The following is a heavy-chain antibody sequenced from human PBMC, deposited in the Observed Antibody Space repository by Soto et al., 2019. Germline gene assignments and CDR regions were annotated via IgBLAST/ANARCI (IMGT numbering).Heavy chain of an antibody. J-gene: IGHJ4*01. CDR3: ARDLAKGGGSAGFRY. V-gene: IGHV1-2*02. CDR2: INPQRSGT. D-gene: IGHD1-26*01. CDR1: GDTSTANY. Sequence: GSVKVSRKATGDTSTANYIHWLRQAPGQGFEWMGWINPQRSGTNYPQKFQGRVTTSRDTSLRTVYMTLIRLTSDDTAEYYCARDLAKGGGSAGFRYWGHGTRVPVSS.